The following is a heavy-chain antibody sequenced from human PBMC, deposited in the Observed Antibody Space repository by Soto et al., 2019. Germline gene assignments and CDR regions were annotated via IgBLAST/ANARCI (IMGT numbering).Heavy chain of an antibody. J-gene: IGHJ4*02. Sequence: PGGSLRLSCAASGFSFSNAWLSWVRQAPGKGLEWVAVISYDGSNKYYADSVKGRFTISRDNSKNTLYLQMNSLRAEDTAVYYCARSQYGDYVFDYWGQGTLVTVSS. V-gene: IGHV3-30-3*01. CDR3: ARSQYGDYVFDY. CDR2: ISYDGSNK. CDR1: GFSFSNAW. D-gene: IGHD4-17*01.